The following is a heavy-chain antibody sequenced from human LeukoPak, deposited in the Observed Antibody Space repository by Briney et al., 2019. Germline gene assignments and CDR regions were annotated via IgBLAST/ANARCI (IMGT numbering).Heavy chain of an antibody. CDR3: TRVGYDAWGDY. D-gene: IGHD5-12*01. CDR1: GFTFGDYA. CDR2: NRSKAYGGTT. V-gene: IGHV3-49*04. Sequence: PGGSLRLSCTASGFTFGDYAMSWVRQAPGKGLEWVGFNRSKAYGGTTEYAASVKGRFTISRDDSKSIAYLQMNSLKTEDTAVYYCTRVGYDAWGDYWGQGTLVTVSS. J-gene: IGHJ4*02.